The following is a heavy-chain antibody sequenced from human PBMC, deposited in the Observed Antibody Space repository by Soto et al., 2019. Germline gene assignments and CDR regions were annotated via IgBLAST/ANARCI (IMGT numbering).Heavy chain of an antibody. CDR2: IWYDGSNK. CDR3: ARGTTYYDFWSGYPFDY. CDR1: GFTFSSYG. J-gene: IGHJ4*02. V-gene: IGHV3-33*01. D-gene: IGHD3-3*01. Sequence: QVQLVESGGGVVQPGRSLRLSCAASGFTFSSYGMHWVRQAPGKGLEWVAVIWYDGSNKYYADSVKGRFIISRDNSKNTLYLQMNSLRAEDTAVYYCARGTTYYDFWSGYPFDYWGQGTLVTVSS.